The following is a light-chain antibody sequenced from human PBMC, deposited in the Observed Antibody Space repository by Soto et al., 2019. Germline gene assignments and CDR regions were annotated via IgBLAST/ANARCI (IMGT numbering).Light chain of an antibody. J-gene: IGLJ1*01. CDR2: HVS. Sequence: QPGSMSDFPGHSIIITSTGTSNHVGAYNYASLYQQHPSKAPILIVYHVSNRPPGVSNRFSGSKSGNTASLTISGLYAEDEADYYFSSYTSSSPYVFGAGPKVTVL. CDR3: SSYTSSSPYV. CDR1: SNHVGAYNY. V-gene: IGLV2-14*01.